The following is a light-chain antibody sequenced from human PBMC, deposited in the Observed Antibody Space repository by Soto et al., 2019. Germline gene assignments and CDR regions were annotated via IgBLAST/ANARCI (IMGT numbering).Light chain of an antibody. CDR1: QSIDNL. CDR2: KAY. J-gene: IGKJ4*02. CDR3: QQYHIYSGT. Sequence: LSQSPSTLSFTLGDRVTLTCRASQSIDNLLAWYQQRPEKPTNLLIYKAYTVASGLPSSGGGGGCGTEFPLTINILPDDDVATYCCQQYHIYSGTSAERAKVDI. V-gene: IGKV1-5*03.